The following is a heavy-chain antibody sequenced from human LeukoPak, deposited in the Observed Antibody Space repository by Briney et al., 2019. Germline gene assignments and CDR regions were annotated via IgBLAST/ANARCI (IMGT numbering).Heavy chain of an antibody. Sequence: GGSLRLFCAGSGFIFRQYWMSWVRQAPGKGLEWVANIKQDGSEIHSVDSMKGRLTIPRDNAKNSLYLQMNSLRVEDTAVYYCARDRWYYGSGSYEDYWGQGTLVTVSS. CDR2: IKQDGSEI. D-gene: IGHD3-10*01. J-gene: IGHJ4*02. CDR3: ARDRWYYGSGSYEDY. CDR1: GFIFRQYW. V-gene: IGHV3-7*01.